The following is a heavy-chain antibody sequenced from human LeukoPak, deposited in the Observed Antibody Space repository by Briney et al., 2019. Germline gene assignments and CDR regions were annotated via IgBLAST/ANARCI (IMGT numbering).Heavy chain of an antibody. CDR3: ARWGATPGPSFDY. V-gene: IGHV3-30*02. Sequence: GGSRRLSCAASGFTFSSYGMHWVRQAPGKGLEWVAFIRYDGSNKYYADSVKGRFTISRDNSKNTLYLQMNSLRAEDTAVYYCARWGATPGPSFDYWGQGTLVTVSS. J-gene: IGHJ4*02. D-gene: IGHD5-24*01. CDR2: IRYDGSNK. CDR1: GFTFSSYG.